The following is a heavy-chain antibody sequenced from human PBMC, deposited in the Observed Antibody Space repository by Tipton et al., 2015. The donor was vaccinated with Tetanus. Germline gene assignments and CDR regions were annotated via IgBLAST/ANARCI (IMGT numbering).Heavy chain of an antibody. CDR1: GGSFSGNY. D-gene: IGHD6-19*01. V-gene: IGHV4-34*01. J-gene: IGHJ3*02. CDR2: IYYSGSA. CDR3: ARLSSSSNDAHAFDI. Sequence: TLSLTCDVYGGSFSGNYWSWIRQPPGKGVEWIGSIYYSGSAYYNPSLRSRVTMSVDTSKMQFSLKLASVTAADTAVYYCARLSSSSNDAHAFDIWGQGTMVTVSS.